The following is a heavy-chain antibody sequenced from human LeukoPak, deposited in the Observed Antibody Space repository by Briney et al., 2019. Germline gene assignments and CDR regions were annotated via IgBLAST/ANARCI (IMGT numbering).Heavy chain of an antibody. V-gene: IGHV3-30*02. J-gene: IGHJ6*03. D-gene: IGHD2-2*01. CDR1: GFTFSSYG. CDR2: IRYDGSNK. CDR3: ARDRCSSTSCYESQYYYYYMDV. Sequence: GGSLRLSCAASGFTFSSYGMHWVRQAPGKGLEWVAFIRYDGSNKYYADSVKGRFTISRDNAKNSLYLQMNSLRAEDTAVYYCARDRCSSTSCYESQYYYYYMDVWGKGTTVTVSS.